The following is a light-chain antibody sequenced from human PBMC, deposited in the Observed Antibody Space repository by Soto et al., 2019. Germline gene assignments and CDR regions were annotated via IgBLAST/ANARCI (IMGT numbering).Light chain of an antibody. V-gene: IGKV3-15*01. CDR2: GAS. CDR1: QSVSRY. Sequence: EIVMTQSPATLSVSPGERATLSCRASQSVSRYLAWYQQKPGQAPRLLIYGASTRATDIPARFSGSGSGTEFTLTITSLQSEDVAVYYCQQYNDWPRITFGQGTRLEIK. CDR3: QQYNDWPRIT. J-gene: IGKJ5*01.